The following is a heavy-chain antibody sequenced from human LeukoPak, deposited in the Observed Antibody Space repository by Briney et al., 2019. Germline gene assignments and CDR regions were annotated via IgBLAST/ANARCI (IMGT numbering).Heavy chain of an antibody. D-gene: IGHD6-19*01. V-gene: IGHV3-66*01. CDR1: GFTVSSSF. J-gene: IGHJ4*02. CDR2: IYNNDNS. CDR3: ARASRWLAFDN. Sequence: GGSLRLSCAASGFTVSSSFMNWVRQAPGKGLEWVSTIYNNDNSNYADSVKGRFTISRDSSRNTLYLQMNGLRAEDTAVYFCARASRWLAFDNWGQGTLVTVSS.